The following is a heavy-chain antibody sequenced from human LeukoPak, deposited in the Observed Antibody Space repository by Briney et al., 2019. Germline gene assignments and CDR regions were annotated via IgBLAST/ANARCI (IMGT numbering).Heavy chain of an antibody. Sequence: GGSLRLSCAASGFTFSDYYMSWIRQAPGKGLEWVSYISSSGSTIYYADPVKGRFTISRDNAKNSLYLQMNSLRAEDTAVYYCASSITMVRGVYYYYGMDVWGQGTTVTVSS. CDR2: ISSSGSTI. J-gene: IGHJ6*02. D-gene: IGHD3-10*01. V-gene: IGHV3-11*01. CDR3: ASSITMVRGVYYYYGMDV. CDR1: GFTFSDYY.